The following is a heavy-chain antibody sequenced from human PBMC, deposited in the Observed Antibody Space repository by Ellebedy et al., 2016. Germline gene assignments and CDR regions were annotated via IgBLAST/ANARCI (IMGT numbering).Heavy chain of an antibody. V-gene: IGHV4-30-4*01. D-gene: IGHD3-16*02. CDR1: GGSVSSDDYY. CDR3: ARAPGVWGSYRY. J-gene: IGHJ3*01. Sequence: SETLSLXXTVSGGSVSSDDYYWSWIRQHPGEGLEWIGYIYDSGSTYYNPSLKSRVTISVDTSKNQFSLKLSSVTAADTAVYYCARAPGVWGSYRYWGQGTMVTVSS. CDR2: IYDSGST.